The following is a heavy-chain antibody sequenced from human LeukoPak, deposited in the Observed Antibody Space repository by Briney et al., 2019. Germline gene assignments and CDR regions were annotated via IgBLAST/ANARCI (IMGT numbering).Heavy chain of an antibody. CDR1: GGTFSSYA. J-gene: IGHJ3*02. CDR2: IIPIFGTA. V-gene: IGHV1-69*05. D-gene: IGHD3-22*01. CDR3: ARASTLYYYDSSGIDAFGI. Sequence: SVKVSCKASGGTFSSYAISWVRQAPGQGLEWMGRIIPIFGTANYAQKFQGRVTITTDESTSTAYMELSSLRSADTAVYYCARASTLYYYDSSGIDAFGIWGQGTMVTVSS.